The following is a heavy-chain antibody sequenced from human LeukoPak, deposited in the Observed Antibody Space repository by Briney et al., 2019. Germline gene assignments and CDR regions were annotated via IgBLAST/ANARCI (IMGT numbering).Heavy chain of an antibody. CDR1: GFTFSNYA. V-gene: IGHV3-23*01. D-gene: IGHD2-15*01. Sequence: GGSLRLSCAASGFTFSNYAMSWVRQAPGKGLEWVSGISAGGSSTYHADSVKGRFTISRDNSENTLHLQMTSLRVEDAAMYYCARDLVVAGTYGFGNWGQGTLVTVSS. J-gene: IGHJ4*02. CDR3: ARDLVVAGTYGFGN. CDR2: ISAGGSST.